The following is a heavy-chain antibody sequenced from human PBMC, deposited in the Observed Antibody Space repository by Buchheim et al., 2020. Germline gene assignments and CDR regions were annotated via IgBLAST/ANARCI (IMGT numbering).Heavy chain of an antibody. Sequence: QVQLQASGPGLVRPSETLSLTCTVSGASINPHYWGWIRQPPGKGLEWIGHVYYTGITNYNPSLKSRVTISVEMSKNQFSLQVRSVTASDTAVYYCARDNCSGSSCSFYYFDYWDQGTL. CDR3: ARDNCSGSSCSFYYFDY. J-gene: IGHJ4*02. CDR1: GASINPHY. D-gene: IGHD2-15*01. CDR2: VYYTGIT. V-gene: IGHV4-59*11.